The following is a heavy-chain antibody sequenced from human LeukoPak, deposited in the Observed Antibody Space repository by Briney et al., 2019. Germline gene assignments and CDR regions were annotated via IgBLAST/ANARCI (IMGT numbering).Heavy chain of an antibody. Sequence: ASVKVSCKASGYTFTNYGISWVRQAPGQGLEWMAWISAYNGNTDYGQKFQGRVTVTADTSTSTAYMELRSLRSDDTAVYYCARSGCSAGSCYSQTVKFDSWGQGTLVTVSS. CDR2: ISAYNGNT. D-gene: IGHD2-15*01. J-gene: IGHJ4*02. CDR3: ARSGCSAGSCYSQTVKFDS. V-gene: IGHV1-18*01. CDR1: GYTFTNYG.